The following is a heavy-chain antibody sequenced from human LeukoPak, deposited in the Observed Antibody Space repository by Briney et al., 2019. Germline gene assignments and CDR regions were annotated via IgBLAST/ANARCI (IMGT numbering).Heavy chain of an antibody. Sequence: SETLSLTCTVSGGSISSSSYYWGWLRQPPGKGLEWIGSIYYSGSTYYNPSLKSRVTISVDTSKNQFSLKLSSVTAADTAVYYCARRSGGYSWFDPWGQGTLVTVSS. CDR2: IYYSGST. CDR1: GGSISSSSYY. CDR3: ARRSGGYSWFDP. J-gene: IGHJ5*02. V-gene: IGHV4-39*01. D-gene: IGHD1-26*01.